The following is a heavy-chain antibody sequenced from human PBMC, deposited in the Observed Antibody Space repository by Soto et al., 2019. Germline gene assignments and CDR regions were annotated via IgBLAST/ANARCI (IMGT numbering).Heavy chain of an antibody. CDR3: ARGRYDFWSGYSNYGNYYYYGMDV. CDR1: GYTFTSYG. J-gene: IGHJ6*02. V-gene: IGHV1-18*01. CDR2: IIAYNGKA. Sequence: ASVKVSCTASGYTFTSYGISWVRQAPGQGLEWMGWIIAYNGKANYAQKFQGRVTITADESTSTAYMELSSLRSEDTAVYYCARGRYDFWSGYSNYGNYYYYGMDVWGQGTTVTVSS. D-gene: IGHD3-3*01.